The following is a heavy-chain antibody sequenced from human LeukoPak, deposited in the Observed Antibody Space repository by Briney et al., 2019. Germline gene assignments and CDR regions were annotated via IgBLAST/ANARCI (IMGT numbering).Heavy chain of an antibody. J-gene: IGHJ3*02. CDR3: ARDLVTVTKVSDI. D-gene: IGHD4-17*01. CDR1: TDSFISHY. CDR2: ISYIGST. V-gene: IGHV4-59*11. Sequence: PSETLSLTCALSTDSFISHYWTWIRQPPGEGLEWIGYISYIGSTNYNPSLKSRVTISIDTSKNQFSLKLRFVTATDRAVYYCARDLVTVTKVSDIWGQGTMVSVSS.